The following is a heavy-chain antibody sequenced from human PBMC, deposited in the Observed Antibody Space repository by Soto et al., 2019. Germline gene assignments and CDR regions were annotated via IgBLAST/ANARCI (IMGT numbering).Heavy chain of an antibody. J-gene: IGHJ4*02. Sequence: GGSLRLSCAASGFTFSTYWMHWVRQAPGKGLVWVSRINSDGSITSYADSVKGRFTISRDNAKNTLYLQMNSLRAEDTAVYYCARTAGYSSSWYYSFDYWGQGTLVTVSS. CDR2: INSDGSIT. D-gene: IGHD6-13*01. CDR3: ARTAGYSSSWYYSFDY. V-gene: IGHV3-74*01. CDR1: GFTFSTYW.